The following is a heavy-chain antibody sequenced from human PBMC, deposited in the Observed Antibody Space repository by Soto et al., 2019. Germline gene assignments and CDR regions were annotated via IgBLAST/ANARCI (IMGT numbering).Heavy chain of an antibody. Sequence: EVHLVESGGGLVKPGGSLRLSCAASGFTFTNAWMIWVRQAPGKGLEWVGRIKSKPEGGTTDYAAPVKGRFTISRDDSKNTVYLQMDSLKTEDTGVYYCTTCLTAAPRRFDPWGQGTLVTVSS. CDR2: IKSKPEGGTT. J-gene: IGHJ5*02. V-gene: IGHV3-15*07. CDR1: GFTFTNAW. CDR3: TTCLTAAPRRFDP. D-gene: IGHD2-21*02.